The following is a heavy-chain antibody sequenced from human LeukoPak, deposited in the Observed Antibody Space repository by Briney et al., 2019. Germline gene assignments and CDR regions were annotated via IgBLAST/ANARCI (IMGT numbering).Heavy chain of an antibody. CDR3: VRERGPYDAFDI. Sequence: GRSLRLSCAASGFTFSNYGMHWVRQAPGKGLEWVSVIWSDGNNKFYVDSVKGRFTIFRDNSKNTLDLQLNSLRAEDTAMYYCVRERGPYDAFDIWGQGTTVTVSS. CDR1: GFTFSNYG. J-gene: IGHJ3*02. V-gene: IGHV3-33*01. CDR2: IWSDGNNK.